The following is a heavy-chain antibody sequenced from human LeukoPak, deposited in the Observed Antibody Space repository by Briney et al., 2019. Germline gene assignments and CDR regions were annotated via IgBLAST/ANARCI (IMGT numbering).Heavy chain of an antibody. D-gene: IGHD2-2*01. Sequence: GGSLRLSCAASGFTFTSYSMNWVRQAPGKGLEWVSYISSSSSTIYYADSVKGRFTISRDNAKNSLYLQMNSLRDEDTAVYYCARDLKVVPNYYYYYMDVWGKGTTVTVSS. CDR1: GFTFTSYS. V-gene: IGHV3-48*02. CDR3: ARDLKVVPNYYYYYMDV. J-gene: IGHJ6*03. CDR2: ISSSSSTI.